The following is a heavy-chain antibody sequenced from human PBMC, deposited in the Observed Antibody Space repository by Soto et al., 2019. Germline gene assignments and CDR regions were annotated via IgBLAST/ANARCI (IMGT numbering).Heavy chain of an antibody. Sequence: LSLTCAVSGGSISSSNWWSWVRQPPGKGLEWIGEIYHSGSTNYNPSLKSRVTISVDKSKNQFSLKLSSVTAADTAVYYCARDLSYGSGSYFRWGRTNWFDPWGQGTLVTVSS. CDR2: IYHSGST. CDR1: GGSISSSNW. V-gene: IGHV4-4*02. J-gene: IGHJ5*02. D-gene: IGHD3-10*01. CDR3: ARDLSYGSGSYFRWGRTNWFDP.